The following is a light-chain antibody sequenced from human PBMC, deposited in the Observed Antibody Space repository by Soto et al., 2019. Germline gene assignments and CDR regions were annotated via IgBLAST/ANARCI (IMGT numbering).Light chain of an antibody. V-gene: IGKV1-9*01. CDR3: QHSNSYPIT. CDR1: QGVSGH. CDR2: EAS. Sequence: DVQLTQSPSFLSASVGDRVTITCRTSQGVSGHLAWYQQIPGQAPKRLIYEASTLQSGVPSRFSGSGSGTEFTLTIGSLQAEDFAIYYCQHSNSYPITFGQGTRLEIK. J-gene: IGKJ5*01.